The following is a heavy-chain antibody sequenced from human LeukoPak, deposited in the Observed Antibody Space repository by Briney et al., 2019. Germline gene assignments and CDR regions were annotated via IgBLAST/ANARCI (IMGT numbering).Heavy chain of an antibody. CDR1: GYTFTGYY. V-gene: IGHV1-2*02. Sequence: VASVKVSCKASGYTFTGYYMHWVRQAPGQGLEWMGWINPNSGGTNYAQKFQGRVTMTRDTSISTAYMELRSLRSDDTAVYYCARGAWDYDFWSGYWAPTSKNWFDPWGQGTLVTVSS. D-gene: IGHD3-3*01. J-gene: IGHJ5*02. CDR2: INPNSGGT. CDR3: ARGAWDYDFWSGYWAPTSKNWFDP.